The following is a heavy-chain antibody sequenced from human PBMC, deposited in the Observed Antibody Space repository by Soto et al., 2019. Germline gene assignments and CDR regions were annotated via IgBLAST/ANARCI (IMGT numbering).Heavy chain of an antibody. D-gene: IGHD1-26*01. CDR3: GRGRAPQGATKVGFGMDV. Sequence: SETLSLTCAVSGGSISSGGYSWSWIRQPPGQGLEWIGYIYHSGSTYYNPSLKSRVTISEDRSKNQFSLKLSSGTAAETAVYYCGRGRAPQGATKVGFGMDVWGQGTTVTVSS. CDR1: GGSISSGGYS. CDR2: IYHSGST. V-gene: IGHV4-30-2*01. J-gene: IGHJ6*02.